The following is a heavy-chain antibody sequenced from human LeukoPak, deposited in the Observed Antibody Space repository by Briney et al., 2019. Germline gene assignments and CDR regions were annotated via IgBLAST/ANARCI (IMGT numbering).Heavy chain of an antibody. CDR2: IFTDDTT. D-gene: IGHD2-8*01. CDR1: GLTVSGNC. Sequence: GGSLRLSCAASGLTVSGNCMNWVRQAPGKELERVSAIFTDDTTYYGDSVKGRFTISRDNSKNTLYLQMNSLRAEDTAVYYCARDAPNDAEAFLDYWGQGTLVSVSS. V-gene: IGHV3-66*01. J-gene: IGHJ4*02. CDR3: ARDAPNDAEAFLDY.